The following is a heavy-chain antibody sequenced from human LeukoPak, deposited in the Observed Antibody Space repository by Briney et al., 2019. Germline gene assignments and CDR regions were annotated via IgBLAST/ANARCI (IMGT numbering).Heavy chain of an antibody. CDR3: ARIDTAIFSSSDY. CDR1: GFTFSNSW. D-gene: IGHD5-18*01. J-gene: IGHJ4*02. CDR2: IREDGGEK. V-gene: IGHV3-7*05. Sequence: GGSLRLSCAASGFTFSNSWMTWVRQAPGKGLEWVANIREDGGEKYYVDSVKGRFTISRDNAKNSLYLQMNSLRAEDTAGYYCARIDTAIFSSSDYWGQGTLVTVSS.